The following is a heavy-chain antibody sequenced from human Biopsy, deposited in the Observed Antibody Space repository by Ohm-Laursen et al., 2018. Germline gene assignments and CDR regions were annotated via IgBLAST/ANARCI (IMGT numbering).Heavy chain of an antibody. J-gene: IGHJ6*02. V-gene: IGHV2-70*11. Sequence: PTQTLTQTCTFSGLSFSISGMCVSWIRQAPGKAPEWLARIHWDDDQYYSPSLKTRLTIAKDTSKNQVDLTMTNMDPLDPGRYYCERTWREQPAPIFDYYYYAMDVWGQGTTVTVSS. CDR3: ERTWREQPAPIFDYYYYAMDV. D-gene: IGHD3-3*01. CDR1: GLSFSISGMC. CDR2: IHWDDDQ.